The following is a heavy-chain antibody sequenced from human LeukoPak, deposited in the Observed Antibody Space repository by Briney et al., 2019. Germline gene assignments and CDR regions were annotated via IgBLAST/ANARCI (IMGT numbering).Heavy chain of an antibody. J-gene: IGHJ6*03. CDR1: GFTVSSNY. CDR2: ISGSGGST. D-gene: IGHD3-22*01. Sequence: GGSLRLSFAASGFTVSSNYMSWVRQAPGKGLEWVSAISGSGGSTYYADSVKGRFTISRDNSKNTLYLQMNSLRAEDTAVYYCAKAYYESSGYSPESYYYMDVWGKGTTATVSS. V-gene: IGHV3-23*01. CDR3: AKAYYESSGYSPESYYYMDV.